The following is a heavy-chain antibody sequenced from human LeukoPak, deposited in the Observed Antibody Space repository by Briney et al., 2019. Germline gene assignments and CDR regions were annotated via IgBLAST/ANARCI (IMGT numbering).Heavy chain of an antibody. V-gene: IGHV4-34*01. CDR1: GGSFSGYY. Sequence: PSETLSLTCAVYGGSFSGYYWSWIRQPPGKGLEWIGEINHSGSTNYNPSLKSRVTISVDTSKNQFSLKLSSVTAADTAVYYCARRLRWYPNDYYYYYMDVWGKGTTVTVSS. CDR2: INHSGST. CDR3: ARRLRWYPNDYYYYYMDV. D-gene: IGHD6-13*01. J-gene: IGHJ6*03.